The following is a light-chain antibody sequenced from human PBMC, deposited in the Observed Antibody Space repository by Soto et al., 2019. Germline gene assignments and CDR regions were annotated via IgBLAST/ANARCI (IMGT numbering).Light chain of an antibody. CDR1: QDISNY. V-gene: IGKV1-39*01. CDR2: AAS. CDR3: LQSYNFPFT. Sequence: DIQMTQSPSSLSASVGDTVTLICRASQDISNYLNWFQQKPGKAPKLLIYAASTLRSGVPSRFSGGESGTEFTLTFSSLQPEDFATYFCLQSYNFPFTFGPGTRVDMK. J-gene: IGKJ3*01.